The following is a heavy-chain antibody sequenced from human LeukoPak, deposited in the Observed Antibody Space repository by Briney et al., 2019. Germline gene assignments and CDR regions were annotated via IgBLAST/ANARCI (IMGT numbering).Heavy chain of an antibody. D-gene: IGHD3-10*01. CDR3: VRLTMFRGVIYGTDWHSDL. CDR1: GGSISSYY. J-gene: IGHJ2*01. CDR2: IFYSGST. Sequence: PSETLSLTCTVSGGSISSYYWSWIRQPPGKGLEWIGYIFYSGSTNYNPSLRSRVTISLDTSKNQFSLKLSSVTAADTAVYYCVRLTMFRGVIYGTDWHSDLWGRGTLVTVSS. V-gene: IGHV4-59*12.